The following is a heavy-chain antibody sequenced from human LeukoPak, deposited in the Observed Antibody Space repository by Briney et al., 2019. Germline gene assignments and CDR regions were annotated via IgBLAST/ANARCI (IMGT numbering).Heavy chain of an antibody. V-gene: IGHV4-4*07. CDR3: AREGGSYRALDY. D-gene: IGHD1-26*01. J-gene: IGHJ4*02. CDR1: NDSINSYY. CDR2: IYTSGST. Sequence: SETLSLTCSVSNDSINSYYWSWFRQPAGKGLEWIGRIYTSGSTNYNPSLKSRVTMSVDMSKNQFSLKLSSVTAADTAMYYCAREGGSYRALDYWGQGTLVTVSS.